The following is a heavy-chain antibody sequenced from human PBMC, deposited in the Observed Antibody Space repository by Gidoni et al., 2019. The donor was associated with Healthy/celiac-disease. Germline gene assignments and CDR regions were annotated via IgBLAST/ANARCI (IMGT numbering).Heavy chain of an antibody. CDR1: GGSTTSSNC. D-gene: IGHD3-10*01. V-gene: IGHV4-4*02. CDR3: ARMVGSGSYYKYYYYGMDV. Sequence: QVQLQESGPGLLQPAATLSLTCALSGGSTTSSNCLRWVRQPPGKGLDWLGESYHSGSTNYNPSIKRRVTISVDKSKNQFSLKMGGVTAADTAVDYGARMVGSGSYYKYYYYGMDVWGQGTTVTVSS. J-gene: IGHJ6*02. CDR2: SYHSGST.